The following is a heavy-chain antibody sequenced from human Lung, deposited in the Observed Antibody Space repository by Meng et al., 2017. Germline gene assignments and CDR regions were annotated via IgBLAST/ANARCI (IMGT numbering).Heavy chain of an antibody. CDR2: IIDSGST. V-gene: IGHV4-34*02. D-gene: IGHD6-19*01. Sequence: QVQVQQWGAGLLKPSWTLSLTCAVYGGSFSGYYWSWIRQPPGKGLEWIGEIIDSGSTNYNPSLKSRVTISVDTSKNQFSLRVTSVTAADRAVYYCVRRTYSSGWYFDYWGQGTLVTVSS. CDR3: VRRTYSSGWYFDY. J-gene: IGHJ4*02. CDR1: GGSFSGYY.